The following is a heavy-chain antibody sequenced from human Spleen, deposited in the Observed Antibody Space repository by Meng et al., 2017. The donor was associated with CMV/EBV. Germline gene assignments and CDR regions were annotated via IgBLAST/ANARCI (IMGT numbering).Heavy chain of an antibody. D-gene: IGHD2-15*01. CDR2: IYSGGST. CDR3: GRSSRGGSVLA. CDR1: GFTVSSNY. V-gene: IGHV3-53*05. J-gene: IGHJ5*02. Sequence: GESLKISCAASGFTVSSNYMSWVRQAPGKGLEWVSVIYSGGSTFYADSVKGRFTISRDNSKNTLHLQMKSLRPEDTAVYYCGRSSRGGSVLAWGQGTLVTVSS.